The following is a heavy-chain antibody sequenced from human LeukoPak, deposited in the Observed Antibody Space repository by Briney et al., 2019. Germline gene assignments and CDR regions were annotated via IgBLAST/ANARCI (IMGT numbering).Heavy chain of an antibody. Sequence: GGSLRLSCVASGLTFTNYGMSWVRQAPGKGLEWVSTINDNGLNTHYADSVKGRFTISRDDSKNTLHLQMNSLRADDTALYYCTKGDGGWYPIDYWGQGVLVIVSS. CDR3: TKGDGGWYPIDY. J-gene: IGHJ4*02. CDR1: GLTFTNYG. V-gene: IGHV3-23*01. CDR2: INDNGLNT. D-gene: IGHD6-19*01.